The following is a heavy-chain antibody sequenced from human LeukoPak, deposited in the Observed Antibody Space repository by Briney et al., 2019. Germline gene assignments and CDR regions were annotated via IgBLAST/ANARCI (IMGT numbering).Heavy chain of an antibody. CDR2: IYHTGST. D-gene: IGHD7-27*01. Sequence: PSETLSLTCTVSGGSISSCYWSWIRQSPGKGLEWIGYIYHTGSTSYSPSLKSRVTISADTSQNQFSLKLSSVTAADTAVYYCASRKLGNDYWGQGTLVTVSS. J-gene: IGHJ4*02. V-gene: IGHV4-59*01. CDR1: GGSISSCY. CDR3: ASRKLGNDY.